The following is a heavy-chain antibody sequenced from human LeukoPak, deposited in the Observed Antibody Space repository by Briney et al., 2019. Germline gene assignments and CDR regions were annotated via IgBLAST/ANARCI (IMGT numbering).Heavy chain of an antibody. CDR3: AKASSNFDY. CDR1: GFTFSSYG. J-gene: IGHJ4*02. Sequence: GGSLRLSCAASGFTFSSYGMHWVRQALGKGLEWVAVVSYDGSNKYYADSVKGRFTISRDNSKNTLYLQMNSLRAEDTAVYYCAKASSNFDYWGQGTLVTVSS. CDR2: VSYDGSNK. D-gene: IGHD6-19*01. V-gene: IGHV3-30*18.